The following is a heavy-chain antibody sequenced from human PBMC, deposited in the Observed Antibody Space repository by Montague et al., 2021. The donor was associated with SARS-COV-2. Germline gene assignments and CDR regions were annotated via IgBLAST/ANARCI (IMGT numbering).Heavy chain of an antibody. CDR2: ISGSGGST. CDR3: RVGNYYDSISDY. Sequence: SRRLSCAASGFTFSSYAMSWVRQAPGKGLEWVSAISGSGGSTYYADSVKGRFTISRDNSKNTLYLQMNSLRAKDTAVYYCRVGNYYDSISDYWGQGTLVTVSS. D-gene: IGHD3-22*01. J-gene: IGHJ4*02. V-gene: IGHV3-23*01. CDR1: GFTFSSYA.